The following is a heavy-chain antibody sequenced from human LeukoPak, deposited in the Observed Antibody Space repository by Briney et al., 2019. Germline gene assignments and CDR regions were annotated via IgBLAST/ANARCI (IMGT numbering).Heavy chain of an antibody. CDR2: ISGSGSFI. V-gene: IGHV3-21*01. J-gene: IGHJ4*01. CDR3: AREQYISGKSLDY. D-gene: IGHD3-10*01. CDR1: GFTFSHYC. Sequence: GGSLRLSCAASGFTFSHYCMNWVRQAPGKGLEWVSSISGSGSFIYYADSLKGRFTISRDNAKNSLYLQMNSLRAEDTAVYYCAREQYISGKSLDYWGQGKLVTVSS.